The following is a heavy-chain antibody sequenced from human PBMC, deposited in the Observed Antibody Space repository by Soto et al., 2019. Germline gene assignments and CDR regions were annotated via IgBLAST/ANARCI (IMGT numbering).Heavy chain of an antibody. CDR2: ISDSGGRT. V-gene: IGHV3-23*01. D-gene: IGHD3-22*01. J-gene: IGHJ5*01. CDR3: AKDESRVVVPDNWFDS. Sequence: EVQLLESGGGLVQPGGSLRLSFAASGLTFSSNAMSWVRQAPGKGLEWVSGISDSGGRTYYADSVKGRFTISRDNSKNTLYLQMNSLRAEDTAVYYCAKDESRVVVPDNWFDSWGQGTLVTDSS. CDR1: GLTFSSNA.